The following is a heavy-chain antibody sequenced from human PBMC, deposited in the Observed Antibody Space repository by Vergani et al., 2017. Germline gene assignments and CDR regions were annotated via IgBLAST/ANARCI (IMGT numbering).Heavy chain of an antibody. J-gene: IGHJ6*03. CDR1: GGSFTSYH. CDR2: IDHTGRP. CDR3: ARVNTETNGHLYYYYYIDV. Sequence: QVQLQQWGGGLLKPSETLSLTCVVNGGSFTSYHWTWIRQSPGEGLDWVGEIDHTGRPDYNPSLKSRLTMSVDNSRNQFSLTLNSVTATDKAIYFCARVNTETNGHLYYYYYIDVWGQGTAVTVS. D-gene: IGHD4-11*01. V-gene: IGHV4-34*01.